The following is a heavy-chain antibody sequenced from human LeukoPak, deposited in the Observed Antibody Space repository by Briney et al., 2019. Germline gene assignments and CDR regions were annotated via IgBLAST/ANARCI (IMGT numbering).Heavy chain of an antibody. Sequence: SETLSLTCTVSGGSISSYYWSWIRQPPGKGLEWIGYISYTGSTNYNPSLKSRVTISLDTSKNQFSLKLTSVTAADTAVYYCARALGDSDSSALDYWGQGTLVTVSS. CDR1: GGSISSYY. CDR3: ARALGDSDSSALDY. D-gene: IGHD3-22*01. J-gene: IGHJ4*02. CDR2: ISYTGST. V-gene: IGHV4-59*01.